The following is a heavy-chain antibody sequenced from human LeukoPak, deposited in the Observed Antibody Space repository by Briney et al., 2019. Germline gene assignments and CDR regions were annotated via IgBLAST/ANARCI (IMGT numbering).Heavy chain of an antibody. CDR1: GGSISSYY. CDR3: ARHGQEGDFYASGSYNAFDI. CDR2: IYNSGGT. Sequence: PSETLSLTCTVSGGSISSYYWSWIRQPPGKGLECIGYIYNSGGTNYNPSLKSRVSISLDTSKNQFSLRLASVTAADTAVYYCARHGQEGDFYASGSYNAFDIWGQGTMVTVSS. J-gene: IGHJ3*02. V-gene: IGHV4-59*08. D-gene: IGHD3-10*01.